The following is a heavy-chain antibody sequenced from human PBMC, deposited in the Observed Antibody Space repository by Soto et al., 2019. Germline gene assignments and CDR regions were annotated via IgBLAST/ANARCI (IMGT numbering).Heavy chain of an antibody. CDR3: VSGDNRITSTFDY. CDR2: IYHSGST. Sequence: PSETLSLTCIVSGGSISSGGYSLRWIRPPPGKGLEWIGYIYHSGSTYYNPSLKSRVTISVDRSKNQFSLKLSSVTAADTAVYYCVSGDNRITSTFDYWGRGTLVTVSS. CDR1: GGSISSGGYS. D-gene: IGHD3-10*01. J-gene: IGHJ4*02. V-gene: IGHV4-30-2*01.